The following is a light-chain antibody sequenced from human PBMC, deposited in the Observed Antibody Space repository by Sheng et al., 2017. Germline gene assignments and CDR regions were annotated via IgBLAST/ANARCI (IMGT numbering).Light chain of an antibody. CDR2: GNG. CDR3: ATWDDSLSGWV. CDR1: IFNIGSIFE. V-gene: IGLV1-40*01. J-gene: IGLJ3*02. Sequence: QSVLTQPPSVSGAPGQRVTISCTGSIFNIGSIFEVHWYQQVPGTAPKFLISGNGNRPSGVPDRFSGSKSGTSASLVITGLQAEDEADYYCATWDDSLSGWVFGGGTTVTVL.